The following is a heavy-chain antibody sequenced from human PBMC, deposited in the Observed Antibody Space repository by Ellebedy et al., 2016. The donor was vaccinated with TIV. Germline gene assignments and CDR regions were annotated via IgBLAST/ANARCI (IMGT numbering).Heavy chain of an antibody. CDR3: ARDRRDIRYFDWLSGMDV. Sequence: PGGSLRLSCAASGFTFSSHALHWVRQAPGKGLEWVAVISYDGSNKYYADSVKGRFTISRDNSKNTLYLQMNRLRAEDTAVYYCARDRRDIRYFDWLSGMDVWGQGTTVTVSS. V-gene: IGHV3-30*19. CDR1: GFTFSSHA. J-gene: IGHJ6*02. D-gene: IGHD3-9*01. CDR2: ISYDGSNK.